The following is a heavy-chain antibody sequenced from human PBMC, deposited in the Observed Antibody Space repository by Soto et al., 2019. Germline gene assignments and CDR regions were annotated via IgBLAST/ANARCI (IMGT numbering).Heavy chain of an antibody. Sequence: QVQLQESGPGLVKPSGTLSLTCGVSGGSISSGWWTWVRQPPGKGLEWIGESIYSVSTNYYSSLKSRVTTSRDTSKNHFSLILTSVTAADTAVYYCSSRVTDAPTWGQGTLVTVSS. CDR1: GGSISSGW. J-gene: IGHJ5*02. CDR2: SIYSVST. CDR3: SSRVTDAPT. V-gene: IGHV4-4*02. D-gene: IGHD3-10*01.